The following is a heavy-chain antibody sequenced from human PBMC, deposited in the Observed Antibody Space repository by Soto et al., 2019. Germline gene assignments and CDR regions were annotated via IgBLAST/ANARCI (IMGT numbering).Heavy chain of an antibody. V-gene: IGHV4-4*02. Sequence: QVQLQESGPGLVKPSETLSLTCAVSGGSISSSNWWSWVRQPPGKGLEWVGGIHHSGNTNYNPSLKSRVSISVDKSKNQFSLKLNSVTAADTAVYYCASRSGTYYDFWSAWFDPWGQGTLVTVSS. J-gene: IGHJ5*02. CDR3: ASRSGTYYDFWSAWFDP. CDR1: GGSISSSNW. CDR2: IHHSGNT. D-gene: IGHD3-3*01.